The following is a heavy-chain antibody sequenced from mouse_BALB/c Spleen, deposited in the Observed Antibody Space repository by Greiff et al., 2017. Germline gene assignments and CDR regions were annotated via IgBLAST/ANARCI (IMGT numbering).Heavy chain of an antibody. J-gene: IGHJ3*01. CDR2: IWGGGST. CDR3: ARESQLGSWCAY. CDR1: GFSLSRYS. D-gene: IGHD4-1*02. Sequence: VKLMESGPGLVAPSQSLSITCTVSGFSLSRYSVHWVRQPPGKGLEWLGMIWGGGSTDYNSALKSRLSISKDNSKSQVFLKMNSLQTDDTAMYYCARESQLGSWCAYWGQGTLVTVSA. V-gene: IGHV2-6-4*01.